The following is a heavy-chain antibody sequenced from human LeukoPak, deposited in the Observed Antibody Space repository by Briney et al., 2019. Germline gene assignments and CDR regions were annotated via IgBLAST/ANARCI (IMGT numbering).Heavy chain of an antibody. CDR3: ARGPLGIAARRGFWSY. D-gene: IGHD6-6*01. J-gene: IGHJ4*02. CDR1: GGSFSGYY. CDR2: INHSGSS. V-gene: IGHV4-34*01. Sequence: PSETLSLTCAVYGGSFSGYYWSWIRQPPGKGLEWIGEINHSGSSNYNPSLKSRVSISVDTSKNQFSLKLSSVTAADTAVYYCARGPLGIAARRGFWSYWGQGTLVTVSS.